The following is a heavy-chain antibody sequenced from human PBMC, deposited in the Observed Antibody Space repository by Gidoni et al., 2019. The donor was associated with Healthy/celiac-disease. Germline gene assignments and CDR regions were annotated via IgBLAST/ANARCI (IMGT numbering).Heavy chain of an antibody. J-gene: IGHJ6*02. CDR1: GGTFSSYA. V-gene: IGHV1-69*06. CDR3: ASPILGGYYYYGMDV. Sequence: GGTFSSYAISWVRQAPGQGLEWMGGIIPIFGTANYAQKFQGRVTITADKSTSTAYMELSSLRSEDTAVYYCASPILGGYYYYGMDVWGQGTTVTVSS. CDR2: IIPIFGTA. D-gene: IGHD1-26*01.